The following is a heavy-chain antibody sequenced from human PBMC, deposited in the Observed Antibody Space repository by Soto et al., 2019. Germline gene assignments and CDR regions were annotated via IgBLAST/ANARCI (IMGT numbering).Heavy chain of an antibody. V-gene: IGHV4-59*11. J-gene: IGHJ4*01. D-gene: IGHD6-6*01. CDR2: IYYSGDT. CDR1: GDSINSHY. Sequence: SETLSLTCTVSGDSINSHYWTWTRQSPGKGLEWIGYIYYSGDTNYNPSLKSRVTISMDTSRNQFSLKLASVTAADTAVYYCARTLSIATRQFDFWGHGILVTVS. CDR3: ARTLSIATRQFDF.